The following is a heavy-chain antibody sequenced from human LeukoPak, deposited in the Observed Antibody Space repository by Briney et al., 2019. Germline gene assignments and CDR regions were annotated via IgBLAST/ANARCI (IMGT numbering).Heavy chain of an antibody. CDR1: GVSISSYY. CDR2: SYYSGST. D-gene: IGHD3-10*01. CDR3: ARGWFGDTFDY. Sequence: SETLSLTCTVSGVSISSYYWSWIRQPPGKGLEWIGYSYYSGSTNYNPSLKSRVTISLDTSENQFSLKLNSVTAADTAVYYCARGWFGDTFDYWGQGTLVTVSS. V-gene: IGHV4-59*08. J-gene: IGHJ4*02.